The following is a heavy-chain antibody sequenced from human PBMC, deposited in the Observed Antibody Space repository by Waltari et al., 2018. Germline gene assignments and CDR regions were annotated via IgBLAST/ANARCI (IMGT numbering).Heavy chain of an antibody. CDR2: ITHTGTT. V-gene: IGHV4-34*02. D-gene: IGHD6-6*01. Sequence: QVQLQQWGAGLLKPPETQSLPCAVSGGSFSGYYWTWIRQPPGKGLEWIGDITHTGTTNYNSSLKSRVTMSIDTSKNQFSLTVTSVTAADTAIYYCAARRRSSGAGFDPWGQGTLVTVSS. CDR3: AARRRSSGAGFDP. CDR1: GGSFSGYY. J-gene: IGHJ5*02.